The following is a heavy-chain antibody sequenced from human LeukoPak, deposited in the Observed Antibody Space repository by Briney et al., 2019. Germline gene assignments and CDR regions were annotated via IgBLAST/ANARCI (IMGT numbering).Heavy chain of an antibody. CDR1: GYTFTSYY. CDR3: AREYDSSGLKAFDI. V-gene: IGHV1-46*01. CDR2: INPSGGST. J-gene: IGHJ3*02. Sequence: ASVKVSCKASGYTFTSYYMNWVRQAPGQGLEWMGEINPSGGSTRYDQKFQGRVTITRDTSITTAYMELSRLRSDDTALYYCAREYDSSGLKAFDIWGQGTMVTVSS. D-gene: IGHD3-22*01.